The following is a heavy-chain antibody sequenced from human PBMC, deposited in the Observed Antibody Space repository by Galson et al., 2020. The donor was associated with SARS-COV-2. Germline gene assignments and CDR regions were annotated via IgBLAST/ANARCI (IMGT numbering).Heavy chain of an antibody. CDR1: GGSISSSNW. CDR2: IYHSGST. J-gene: IGHJ4*02. V-gene: IGHV4-4*02. CDR3: ARGEAAAGPSYYFDY. D-gene: IGHD6-13*01. Sequence: ASETLSLTCAVSGGSISSSNWWSWVRQPPGKGLEWIGEIYHSGSTNYNPSLKSRVTISVDKSKNQFSLKLSSVTAADTAVYYCARGEAAAGPSYYFDYWGQGTLVTVSS.